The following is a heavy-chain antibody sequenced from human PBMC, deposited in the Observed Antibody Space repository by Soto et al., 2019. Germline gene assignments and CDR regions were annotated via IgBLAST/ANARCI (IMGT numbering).Heavy chain of an antibody. J-gene: IGHJ4*02. CDR3: AKGPLGRGFRFFPYY. D-gene: IGHD3-16*01. V-gene: IGHV3-30*04. Sequence: LRLSCAASGFTFSFYAMHWVRQAPGKGLEWVAVISYNGRNKHYVDSVKGRFTISRDNSQDTLYLQMNSLRAEDTAVYYCAKGPLGRGFRFFPYYWGQGTLVTVSS. CDR1: GFTFSFYA. CDR2: ISYNGRNK.